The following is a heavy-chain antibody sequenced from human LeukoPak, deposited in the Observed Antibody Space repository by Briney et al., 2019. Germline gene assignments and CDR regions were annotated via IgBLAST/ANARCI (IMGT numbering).Heavy chain of an antibody. D-gene: IGHD1-26*01. CDR3: ARLASQWELLRVFDY. J-gene: IGHJ4*02. CDR1: GYTFTSYG. CDR2: MNPNSGNT. V-gene: IGHV1-8*02. Sequence: ASVKVSCKASGYTFTSYGINWVRQATGQGLEWMGWMNPNSGNTGYAQKFQGRVTMTRNTSISTAYMELSSLRSEDTAVYYCARLASQWELLRVFDYWGQGTLVTVSS.